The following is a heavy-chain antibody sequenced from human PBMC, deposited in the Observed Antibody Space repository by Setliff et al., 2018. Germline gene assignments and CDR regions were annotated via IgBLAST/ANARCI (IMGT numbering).Heavy chain of an antibody. CDR3: ARERYFDN. CDR1: GYPFISYD. CDR2: MNPNSGKT. V-gene: IGHV1-8*01. J-gene: IGHJ4*02. Sequence: GASVKVSCKASGYPFISYDINWVRQAPGQGLEWMGWMNPNSGKTEYAQKFQGRASMTRISSITTAYLELSTLKSDDTAVYYCARERYFDNWGQGTLVTVSS.